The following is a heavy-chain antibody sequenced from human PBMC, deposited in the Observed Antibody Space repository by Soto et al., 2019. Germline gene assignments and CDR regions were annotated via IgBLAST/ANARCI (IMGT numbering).Heavy chain of an antibody. Sequence: GASVKVSCKASGYTFTSYAMHWVRQAPGQRLEWMGWINAGNGNTKYSQKLQGRVTITRDTSASTAYMELSSLRSEDTAVYYCARVLVGATPVDYWGQGTLVTVSS. V-gene: IGHV1-3*01. CDR3: ARVLVGATPVDY. J-gene: IGHJ4*02. D-gene: IGHD1-26*01. CDR2: INAGNGNT. CDR1: GYTFTSYA.